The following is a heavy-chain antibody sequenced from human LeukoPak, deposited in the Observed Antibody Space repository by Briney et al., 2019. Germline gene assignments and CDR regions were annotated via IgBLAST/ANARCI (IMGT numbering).Heavy chain of an antibody. CDR1: GFTFSSYS. Sequence: GGSLRLSCAASGFTFSSYSMNWVRQAPGKGLEWVSYISSSSSTIYYADSVKGRFTISRDNAKNTLYLQMNSLRAEDTAVYYCAKRSLSFGFDYWGQGTLVTVSS. CDR3: AKRSLSFGFDY. J-gene: IGHJ4*02. V-gene: IGHV3-48*01. CDR2: ISSSSSTI. D-gene: IGHD1-1*01.